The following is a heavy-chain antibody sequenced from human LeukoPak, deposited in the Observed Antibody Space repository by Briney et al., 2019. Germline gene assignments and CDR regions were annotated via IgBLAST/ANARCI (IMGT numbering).Heavy chain of an antibody. Sequence: ASVKVSCKASGYTFTSYGISWVRQAPGQGLEWMGWISAYNGNTNYAQKLRGRVTMTTDTSTSTAYMELRSLRSEDTAMYYCASLSGFYYEGDYWGQGTLVTVSS. D-gene: IGHD3-22*01. CDR3: ASLSGFYYEGDY. J-gene: IGHJ4*02. V-gene: IGHV1-18*01. CDR1: GYTFTSYG. CDR2: ISAYNGNT.